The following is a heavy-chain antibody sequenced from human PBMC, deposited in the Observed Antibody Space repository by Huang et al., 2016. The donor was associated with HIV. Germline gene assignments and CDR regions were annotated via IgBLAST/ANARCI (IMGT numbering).Heavy chain of an antibody. J-gene: IGHJ4*02. D-gene: IGHD3-10*01. CDR1: GGSIRSDNYY. V-gene: IGHV4-39*02. CDR2: IYYRGST. CDR3: ARLPGSITMIRGVITDPY. Sequence: QLQLQESGPGLVKPSETLSLTCTVSGGSIRSDNYYWGWIRQPPGKGLAWIGSIYYRGSTYYNPSLKRRVTITVDTSKNHFSLRMRSVTAADTAVYYCARLPGSITMIRGVITDPYWGQGTLVTVSS.